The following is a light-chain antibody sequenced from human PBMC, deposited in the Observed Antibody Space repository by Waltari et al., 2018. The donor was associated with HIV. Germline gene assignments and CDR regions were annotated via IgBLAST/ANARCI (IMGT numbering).Light chain of an antibody. CDR2: NNN. Sequence: QSVLTQPPSASGTPGQRVTISCSGRHSNMGCITVHLYQQLPETAPKLLIYNNNQRPSGVSDRFSGSKSGTSASLAISGLQSEDEADYYCAAWDDSLNAHVLFGGGTKLTVL. CDR1: HSNMGCIT. CDR3: AAWDDSLNAHVL. V-gene: IGLV1-44*01. J-gene: IGLJ2*01.